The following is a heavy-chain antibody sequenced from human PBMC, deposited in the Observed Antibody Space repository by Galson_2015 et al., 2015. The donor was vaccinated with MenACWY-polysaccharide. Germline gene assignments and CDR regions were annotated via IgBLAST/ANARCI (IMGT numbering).Heavy chain of an antibody. V-gene: IGHV3-7*01. J-gene: IGHJ4*02. CDR1: GFTFSNYW. CDR3: ARSYHRGGDN. CDR2: IKQDGSEK. Sequence: SLRLSCAASGFTFSNYWMSWVRQAPGKGLECVANIKQDGSEKYYADSVKGRFTISRDNANNSLYLQMNSLRAEVTAVYYCARSYHRGGDNWGQGTLVTVSS. D-gene: IGHD3-10*01.